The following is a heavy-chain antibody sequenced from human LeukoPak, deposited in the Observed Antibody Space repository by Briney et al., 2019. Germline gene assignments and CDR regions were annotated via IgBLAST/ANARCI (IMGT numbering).Heavy chain of an antibody. CDR2: ISSSGSTI. V-gene: IGHV3-48*03. CDR1: GFTFSSYE. J-gene: IGHJ4*02. Sequence: PGGSLRLSCAASGFTFSSYEMNWVRQAPGKGLERVSYISSSGSTIYYADSVKGRFTISRDNAKNSLYLQMNSLRAEDTAVYYWAREGYYDQDDYWGQGTLVTVSS. CDR3: AREGYYDQDDY. D-gene: IGHD3-22*01.